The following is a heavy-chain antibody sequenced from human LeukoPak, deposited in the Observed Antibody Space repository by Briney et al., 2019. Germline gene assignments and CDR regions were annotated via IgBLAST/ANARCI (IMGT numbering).Heavy chain of an antibody. V-gene: IGHV5-51*01. D-gene: IGHD2-15*01. J-gene: IGHJ6*03. CDR2: IYPGDSDT. CDR1: GYSFTSYW. Sequence: GESLKISCKGSGYSFTSYWIGWVRQMPGKGLEWMGIIYPGDSDTRYSPSFQGQVTISADKSISTAYLQWSSLKASDTAMYYCARHAVVVAAKRYYYMDVWGKGTTVTVSS. CDR3: ARHAVVVAAKRYYYMDV.